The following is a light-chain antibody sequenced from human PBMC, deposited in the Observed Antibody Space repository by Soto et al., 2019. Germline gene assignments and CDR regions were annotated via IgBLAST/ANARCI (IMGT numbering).Light chain of an antibody. CDR1: QSVSDS. CDR3: HQSYSTPQT. Sequence: DIQMTQPPSSLSASVGDRVTITCRANQSVSDSLNWYQQKPGKVPKLLIYAASSLRSGVPSRISGSGSGTDFTLTISSLQPEDFATYYCHQSYSTPQTFGQGTKVDIK. J-gene: IGKJ1*01. V-gene: IGKV1-39*01. CDR2: AAS.